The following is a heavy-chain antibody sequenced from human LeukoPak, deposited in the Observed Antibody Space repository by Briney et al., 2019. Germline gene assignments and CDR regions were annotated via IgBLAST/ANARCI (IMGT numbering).Heavy chain of an antibody. J-gene: IGHJ6*03. D-gene: IGHD6-19*01. V-gene: IGHV3-20*04. CDR3: ARDRATGIAVAGTQNYYYYYMDV. CDR1: GFTFSSYS. Sequence: GGSLRLSCAASGFTFSSYSMNWVRQAPGKGLEWVSGINWNGGSTGYADSVKGRFTISRDNAKNSLYLQMNSLRAEDTALYYCARDRATGIAVAGTQNYYYYYMDVWGKGTTVTVSS. CDR2: INWNGGST.